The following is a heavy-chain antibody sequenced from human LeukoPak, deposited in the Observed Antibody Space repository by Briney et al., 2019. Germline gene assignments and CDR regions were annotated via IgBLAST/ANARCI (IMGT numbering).Heavy chain of an antibody. D-gene: IGHD2-15*01. Sequence: SQTLSLTCAVSGGSISSGGYSWSWIRQPPGKGLEWIGYIYHSGSTYYNPPLKSRVTISVDRSKNQFSLKLSSVTAADTAVYYCARDRNYCSGGSCYHDAFDIWGQGTMVTVSS. CDR2: IYHSGST. CDR3: ARDRNYCSGGSCYHDAFDI. CDR1: GGSISSGGYS. V-gene: IGHV4-30-2*01. J-gene: IGHJ3*02.